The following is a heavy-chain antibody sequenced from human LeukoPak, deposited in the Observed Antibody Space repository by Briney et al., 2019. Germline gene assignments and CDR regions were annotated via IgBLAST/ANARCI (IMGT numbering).Heavy chain of an antibody. CDR2: INHSGST. CDR3: AGGRTTVTTSDY. CDR1: GGSFSGYY. V-gene: IGHV4-34*01. J-gene: IGHJ4*02. Sequence: SETLSLTCAAYGGSFSGYYWSWIRQPPGKGLEWIGEINHSGSTNYNPSLKSRVTISVDTSKNQFSLKLSSVTAADTAVYSCAGGRTTVTTSDYWGQGTLVTVPS. D-gene: IGHD4-17*01.